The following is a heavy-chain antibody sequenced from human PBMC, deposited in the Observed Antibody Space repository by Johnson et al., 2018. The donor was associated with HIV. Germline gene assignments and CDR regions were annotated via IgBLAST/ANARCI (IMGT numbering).Heavy chain of an antibody. Sequence: VQLVESGGGLVQPGGSMRLSCAASGFTFSSYWMHWVRQAPGKGLVWVSVIYSGGSTYYADSVKGRFTISRDNSKNTLYLQMNSLRAEDTAVYYCAKVARYGGSGWVDAFDIWGQGTIVIVSS. V-gene: IGHV3-66*02. J-gene: IGHJ3*02. D-gene: IGHD6-19*01. CDR3: AKVARYGGSGWVDAFDI. CDR2: IYSGGST. CDR1: GFTFSSYW.